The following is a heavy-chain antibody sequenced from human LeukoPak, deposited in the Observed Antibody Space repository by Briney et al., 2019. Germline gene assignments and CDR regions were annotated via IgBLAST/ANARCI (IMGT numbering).Heavy chain of an antibody. CDR1: GFTVSTNY. Sequence: GESLKISCAASGFTVSTNYMNWVRQAPGRGLEWVSILYSGESTYYADSVKGRFTVSRDSSKNTLYLQMNALRAEDTAVYYCARVGDHYHWYLDVWGRGTLVTVSS. CDR3: ARVGDHYHWYLDV. J-gene: IGHJ2*01. V-gene: IGHV3-53*01. CDR2: LYSGEST. D-gene: IGHD3-10*01.